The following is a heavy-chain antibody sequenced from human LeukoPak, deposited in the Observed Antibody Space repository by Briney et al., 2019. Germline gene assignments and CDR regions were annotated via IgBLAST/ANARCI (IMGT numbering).Heavy chain of an antibody. CDR1: GGSISNYY. Sequence: PSETLSLTCTVSGGSISNYYWSWIRQPPGKGLEWIGSIYYSGSTYYNPSLKSRVTISVDTSKNQFSLKLSSVTAADTAVYYCARDSRGSSGWSWGQGTLVTVSS. D-gene: IGHD6-19*01. V-gene: IGHV4-39*07. J-gene: IGHJ5*02. CDR2: IYYSGST. CDR3: ARDSRGSSGWS.